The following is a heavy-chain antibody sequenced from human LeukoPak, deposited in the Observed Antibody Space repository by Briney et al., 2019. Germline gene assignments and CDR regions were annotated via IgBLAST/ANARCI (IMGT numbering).Heavy chain of an antibody. D-gene: IGHD2-15*01. Sequence: SETLSLTCTVSGGSISSYYWSWIRQPPGKGLEWIGYIYYSGSTYYNPSLKSRVTISVDTSKNQFSLKLSSVTAADTAVYYCVDSGADAFDIWGQGTMVTVSS. J-gene: IGHJ3*02. CDR2: IYYSGST. CDR3: VDSGADAFDI. CDR1: GGSISSYY. V-gene: IGHV4-59*04.